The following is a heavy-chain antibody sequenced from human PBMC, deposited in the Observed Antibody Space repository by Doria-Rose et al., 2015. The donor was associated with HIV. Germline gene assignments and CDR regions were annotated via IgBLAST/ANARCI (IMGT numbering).Heavy chain of an antibody. CDR3: AKAPIIGPKYYLYMDD. J-gene: IGHJ6*03. D-gene: IGHD3-10*01. CDR1: GFSFESYA. V-gene: IGHV3-9*01. CDR2: ISWDSGAN. Sequence: VQLEQSGGGSVQPGRTLRLSCVGSGFSFESYAMHWVRLAPGKSLEWGAGISWDSGANGNADSVEGRFTISRDNAKMSVYLEMRSLRPEDTAFYYCAKAPIIGPKYYLYMDDWGKGTSVTVSS.